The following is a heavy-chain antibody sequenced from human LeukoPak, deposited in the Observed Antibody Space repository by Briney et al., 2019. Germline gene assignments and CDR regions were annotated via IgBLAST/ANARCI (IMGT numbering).Heavy chain of an antibody. CDR3: SGRDSSRSPWAY. J-gene: IGHJ4*02. V-gene: IGHV3-7*01. D-gene: IGHD2-2*01. CDR2: IRPDGSEQ. CDR1: EFPFSSFW. Sequence: GGSLTLSCTASEFPFSSFWMNCRRQTPGRGLEWLANIRPDGSEQYYVDSVRGRFTISRDNAKNSVYLDMNNLRVDDTGVYYCSGRDSSRSPWAYWGQGTLVSVSS.